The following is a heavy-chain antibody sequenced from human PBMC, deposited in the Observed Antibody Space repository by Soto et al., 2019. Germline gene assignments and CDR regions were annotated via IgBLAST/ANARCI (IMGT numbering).Heavy chain of an antibody. D-gene: IGHD2-2*01. CDR2: ISGYNGKT. V-gene: IGHV1-18*01. J-gene: IGHJ6*02. CDR1: GYTFTSYG. Sequence: QVQLVQSGGEVRKPGASVTVSCKASGYTFTSYGISWVRQAPGQGLEWMGWISGYNGKTNYAQKVQDRVTMTTDTYTSTVYLELRSLRFDDTAVYYCAREGAVPYYYYGRDVWGQGTTVTVSS. CDR3: AREGAVPYYYYGRDV.